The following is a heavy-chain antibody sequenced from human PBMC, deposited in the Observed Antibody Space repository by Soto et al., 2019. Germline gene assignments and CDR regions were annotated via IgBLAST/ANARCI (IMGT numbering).Heavy chain of an antibody. CDR2: IYYSGST. J-gene: IGHJ4*02. V-gene: IGHV4-39*02. Sequence: QLQLQESGPGLVKPSETLSLTCTVSGGSISSSSYYWGWIRQPPGKGLEWIGSIYYSGSTYYNPSLKSRVTISVDTSKNQFSLKLSSVTAADTAVYYCAREDPSGYESPVSSVDYWGQGTLVTVSS. D-gene: IGHD5-12*01. CDR3: AREDPSGYESPVSSVDY. CDR1: GGSISSSSYY.